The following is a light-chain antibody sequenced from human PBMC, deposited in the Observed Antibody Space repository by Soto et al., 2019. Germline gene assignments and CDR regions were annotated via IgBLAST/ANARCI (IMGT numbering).Light chain of an antibody. Sequence: EIVMTQSPATLSVSPGEKATISCRASQSLNNHLAWYQQKPGQGPRLLIYFASTRATGIPARFSGSGSGTEFSLTISSLQSEDFASYYCQQYSAWPLTFGGGTKVETK. CDR3: QQYSAWPLT. CDR1: QSLNNH. J-gene: IGKJ4*01. V-gene: IGKV3-15*01. CDR2: FAS.